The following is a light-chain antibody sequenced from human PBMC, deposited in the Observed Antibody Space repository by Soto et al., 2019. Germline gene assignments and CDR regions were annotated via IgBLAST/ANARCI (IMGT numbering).Light chain of an antibody. V-gene: IGKV1-5*01. Sequence: DIQMTQSPSTLSASVGDRVTVTCRASQSISTWLAWYQQKPGKAPKLLIYDASSLQSGVPSRFSGHGSGTDFTLTISSLQPDDFATYYCQQYNSYSRTFGQGTKVDIK. CDR2: DAS. CDR1: QSISTW. J-gene: IGKJ1*01. CDR3: QQYNSYSRT.